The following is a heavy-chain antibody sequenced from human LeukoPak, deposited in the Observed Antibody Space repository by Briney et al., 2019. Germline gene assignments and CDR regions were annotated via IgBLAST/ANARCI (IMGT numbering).Heavy chain of an antibody. CDR2: TSAYNGNT. D-gene: IGHD3-10*01. Sequence: ASLTVSCKSSGYTFTDYGITWVRQAPGQGLEWMGWTSAYNGNTDYAQKFRGRVTMTTDRSTSTAYMELRSLRSDDTAVYYCAADFNLLRGVLNTHYYFDYWGQGTLVTVSS. CDR3: AADFNLLRGVLNTHYYFDY. V-gene: IGHV1-18*01. J-gene: IGHJ4*02. CDR1: GYTFTDYG.